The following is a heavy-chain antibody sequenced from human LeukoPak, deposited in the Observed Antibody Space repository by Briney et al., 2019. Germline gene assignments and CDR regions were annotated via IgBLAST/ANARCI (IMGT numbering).Heavy chain of an antibody. V-gene: IGHV3-23*01. Sequence: GGALRLSCAASGFTFSNYGMSWVRQAPGKGLEWVSGISGSGVITFYADSVKGRFTISRDNSRNTLFLQMNSLRAEDTAIYYCAKERWEQTRDDYFDCWGQGTLVTVSS. CDR3: AKERWEQTRDDYFDC. CDR2: ISGSGVIT. D-gene: IGHD4-23*01. CDR1: GFTFSNYG. J-gene: IGHJ4*02.